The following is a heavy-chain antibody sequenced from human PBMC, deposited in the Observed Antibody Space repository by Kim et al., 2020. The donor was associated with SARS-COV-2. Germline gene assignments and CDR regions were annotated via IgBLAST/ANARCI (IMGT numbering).Heavy chain of an antibody. CDR3: ARSSVGGVIVGVLAPFDP. CDR1: GYTFTNYY. V-gene: IGHV1-46*01. CDR2: INPSGGST. D-gene: IGHD1-26*01. Sequence: ASVKVSCKASGYTFTNYYMHWVRQAPGQGLEWMGIINPSGGSTKYAQNFQGRVTMTRDTSTSTVYMELSSLRSEDTAVYYCARSSVGGVIVGVLAPFDPWGQGTLVTVSS. J-gene: IGHJ5*02.